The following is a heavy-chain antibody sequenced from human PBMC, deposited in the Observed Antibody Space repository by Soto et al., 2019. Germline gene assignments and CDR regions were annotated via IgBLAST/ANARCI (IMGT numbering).Heavy chain of an antibody. J-gene: IGHJ4*02. CDR3: AKDAGYSSGWCNCGFDY. CDR1: GFTFSSYA. CDR2: ISGSGGST. Sequence: PGGSLRLSCAASGFTFSSYAMSWVRQAPGKGLEWVSAISGSGGSTYYADSVKGRFTISRDNSKNTLYLQMNSLRAEDTAVYYCAKDAGYSSGWCNCGFDYWGQGTLVTVSS. D-gene: IGHD6-19*01. V-gene: IGHV3-23*01.